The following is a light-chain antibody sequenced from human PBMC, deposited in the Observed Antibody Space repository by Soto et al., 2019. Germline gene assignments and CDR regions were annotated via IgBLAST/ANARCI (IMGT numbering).Light chain of an antibody. CDR3: QQHNDSPPIT. Sequence: EIVLCQSLETPSLSPQERAPLSRRARRNVSSTYLAWYQQKPGQAPRIIMYDASRRATGIPDRFSGSGSGTDFTLSISRLEPEDFAVYYCQQHNDSPPITFGHGTILDIK. J-gene: IGKJ3*01. CDR1: RNVSSTY. V-gene: IGKV3-20*01. CDR2: DAS.